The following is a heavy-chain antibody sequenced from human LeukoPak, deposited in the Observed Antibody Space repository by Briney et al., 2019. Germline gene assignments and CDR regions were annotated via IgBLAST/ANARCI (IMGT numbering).Heavy chain of an antibody. CDR3: ASGPKAYYDSSGKYNWFDP. V-gene: IGHV4-59*10. CDR1: GGSFSGYY. D-gene: IGHD3-22*01. Sequence: SETLSLTCAVYGGSFSGYYWSWIRQPAGKGLEWIGRIYTSGSTNYNPSLKSRVTISLDTSKNQFSLKLSSVTAADTAVYYCASGPKAYYDSSGKYNWFDPWGQGTLVTVSS. CDR2: IYTSGST. J-gene: IGHJ5*02.